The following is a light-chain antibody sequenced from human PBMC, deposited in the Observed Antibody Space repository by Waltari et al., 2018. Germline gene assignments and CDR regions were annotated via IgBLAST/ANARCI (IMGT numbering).Light chain of an antibody. CDR1: SSDVGGYDY. CDR3: SSYTSSNTEV. CDR2: DVT. J-gene: IGLJ2*01. V-gene: IGLV2-14*01. Sequence: QSALTQPASVSESPGQSITISCTGTSSDVGGYDYLSWYQQHPGKAPKLMIYDVTKRPSGVSNRFSGSKSGNTASLTISGLQAEDEADYYCSSYTSSNTEVFGGGTRLTVL.